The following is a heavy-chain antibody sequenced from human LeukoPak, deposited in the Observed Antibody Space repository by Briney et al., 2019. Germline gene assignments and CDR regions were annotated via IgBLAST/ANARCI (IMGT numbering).Heavy chain of an antibody. D-gene: IGHD5-18*01. J-gene: IGHJ4*02. CDR3: ARLVDTAMVIDY. V-gene: IGHV4-34*01. CDR1: GGSFSGYY. Sequence: SETLSLTCAVYGGSFSGYYWRWIRQPPGKGLEWIGEINHSGSTNYNPSLKSRVTISVDTSKNQFSLKLSSVTAADTAVYYCARLVDTAMVIDYWGQGTLVTVSS. CDR2: INHSGST.